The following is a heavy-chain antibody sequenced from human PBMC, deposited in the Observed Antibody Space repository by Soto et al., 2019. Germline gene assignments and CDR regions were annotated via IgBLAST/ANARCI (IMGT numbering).Heavy chain of an antibody. J-gene: IGHJ4*02. D-gene: IGHD2-15*01. V-gene: IGHV3-49*03. CDR1: GFTFGDYA. CDR3: TRYCSGGSCYSLEYFDY. CDR2: IRSKAYGGTT. Sequence: LRLSCTASGFTFGDYAMSWFRQAPGKGLEWVGFIRSKAYGGTTEYAASVKGRFTISRDDSKSIAYLQMNSLKTEDTAVYYCTRYCSGGSCYSLEYFDYWGQGTLVTVLL.